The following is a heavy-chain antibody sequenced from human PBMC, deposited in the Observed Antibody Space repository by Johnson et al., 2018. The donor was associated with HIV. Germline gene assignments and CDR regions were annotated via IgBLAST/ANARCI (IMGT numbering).Heavy chain of an antibody. J-gene: IGHJ3*02. D-gene: IGHD2-2*01. CDR2: LDWHRLSS. CDR1: RFTSDDYG. Sequence: VQLVESGGGVVRPGGSLILPSPASRFTSDDYGLTWVTQAPAKGLACVSGLDWHRLSSGYADSVKGRFSISRDNRKNSLYLQMNSLRAEDTAVYYCATLPGDIVVVPAAQPYDAFDIWGQGTMVTVSS. V-gene: IGHV3-20*03. CDR3: ATLPGDIVVVPAAQPYDAFDI.